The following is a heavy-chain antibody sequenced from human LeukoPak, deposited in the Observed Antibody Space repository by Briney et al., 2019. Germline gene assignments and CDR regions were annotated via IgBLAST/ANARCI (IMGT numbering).Heavy chain of an antibody. J-gene: IGHJ5*02. CDR3: ARGGKYYYGSGILQGWFDP. D-gene: IGHD3-10*01. V-gene: IGHV4-34*01. CDR2: INHSGST. Sequence: PSETLSLTCAVYGGSFSGYYWSWIRRPPGKGLEWIGEINHSGSTNYNPSLKSRVTISVDTSKNQFSLKLSSVTAADTAVYYCARGGKYYYGSGILQGWFDPWGQGTLVTVSS. CDR1: GGSFSGYY.